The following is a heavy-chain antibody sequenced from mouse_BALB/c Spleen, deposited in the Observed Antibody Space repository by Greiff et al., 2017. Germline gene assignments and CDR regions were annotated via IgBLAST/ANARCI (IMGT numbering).Heavy chain of an antibody. CDR2: IRNKANGYTT. J-gene: IGHJ2*01. D-gene: IGHD1-2*01. CDR3: ARDSLLGYFDY. V-gene: IGHV7-3*02. Sequence: EVQLVESGGGLVQPGGSLRLSCATSGFTFTDYYMSWVRQPPGKALEWLGFIRNKANGYTTEYSASVKGRFTISRDNSQSILYLQMNTLRAEDSATYYCARDSLLGYFDYWGQGTTLTVSS. CDR1: GFTFTDYY.